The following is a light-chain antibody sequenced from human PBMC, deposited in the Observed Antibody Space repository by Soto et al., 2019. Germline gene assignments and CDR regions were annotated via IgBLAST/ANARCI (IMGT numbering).Light chain of an antibody. CDR3: AVWDDNLKGL. CDR2: AND. V-gene: IGLV1-44*01. Sequence: QSVLTQPPSMSGTTGQRVTISGSGRRSNIGGNAVTWYQQVPGTAPKLLIYANDQRPSGVSDRFSGSKSATSASLAISGLQSEDEADYYCAVWDDNLKGLFGGGTQLTVL. J-gene: IGLJ2*01. CDR1: RSNIGGNA.